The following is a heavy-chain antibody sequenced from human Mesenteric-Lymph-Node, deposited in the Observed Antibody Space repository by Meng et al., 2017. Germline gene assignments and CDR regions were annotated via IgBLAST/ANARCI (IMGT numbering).Heavy chain of an antibody. J-gene: IGHJ4*02. CDR3: ARSLYYYGSGI. V-gene: IGHV3-48*03. Sequence: GGSLRLSCAASGFTFDDYAMHWVRQAPGKGLEWVSYISSSGSTIYYADSVKGRFTIARDNAKNSLYLQMNSLRAEDTAVYYCARSLYYYGSGIWGQGTLVTVSS. CDR2: ISSSGSTI. CDR1: GFTFDDYA. D-gene: IGHD3-10*01.